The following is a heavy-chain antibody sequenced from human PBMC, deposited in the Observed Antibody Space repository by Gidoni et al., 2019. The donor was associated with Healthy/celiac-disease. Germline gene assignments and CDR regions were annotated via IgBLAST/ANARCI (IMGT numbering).Heavy chain of an antibody. V-gene: IGHV4-34*01. D-gene: IGHD6-25*01. CDR3: ARGPRRFDY. CDR1: GVSFSGYY. Sequence: QVQLQQWCAGLSTPAETLSLTRAVQGVSFSGYYWRWIRQPPGKGLVCIGEINHSGSTNYNPSLKSLLTISGDTSKNQFSLKLGSVTAADTAVDYCARGPRRFDYWGQRTLVTVSS. CDR2: INHSGST. J-gene: IGHJ4*02.